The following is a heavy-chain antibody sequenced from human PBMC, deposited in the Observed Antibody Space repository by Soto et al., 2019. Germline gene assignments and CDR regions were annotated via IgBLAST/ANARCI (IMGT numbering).Heavy chain of an antibody. Sequence: GGSLRLSCAASGFTFSSLWMHWVRQAPGKGLVWVSRINSDGTTITYADSVKGRFTISRDNAKNTLYPQMNSLRAEDTAVYYCARGTQTTVTTRLFDCWGQGTLVTVSS. J-gene: IGHJ4*02. CDR1: GFTFSSLW. V-gene: IGHV3-74*01. CDR3: ARGTQTTVTTRLFDC. CDR2: INSDGTTI. D-gene: IGHD4-17*01.